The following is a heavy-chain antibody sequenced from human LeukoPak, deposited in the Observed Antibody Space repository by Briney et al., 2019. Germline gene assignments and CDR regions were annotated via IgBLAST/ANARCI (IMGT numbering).Heavy chain of an antibody. Sequence: GASVKVSCKASGYTFTSYDINWVRQATGQGLEWMGWMNPNSGNTGYAQKFQGRVTMTRNTSISTAYMELSSLRSEDTAVYYCALSYGSGSYEYYYYYMDVWGKGTTVTISS. CDR1: GYTFTSYD. CDR3: ALSYGSGSYEYYYYYMDV. J-gene: IGHJ6*03. D-gene: IGHD3-10*01. CDR2: MNPNSGNT. V-gene: IGHV1-8*01.